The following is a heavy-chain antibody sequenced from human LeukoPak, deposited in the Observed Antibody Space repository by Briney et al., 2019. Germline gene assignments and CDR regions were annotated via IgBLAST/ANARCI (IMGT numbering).Heavy chain of an antibody. CDR3: AKDGVVTITFDY. Sequence: PGGSLRLSCTASGFTFSSYAMSRVRQAPGKGLEWVSVISGSGGSTYYGDSVKGRFTISRDNSKNTLYLQMNSLRAEDTAVYYCAKDGVVTITFDYWGQGTLVTVSS. J-gene: IGHJ4*02. D-gene: IGHD3-16*01. CDR2: ISGSGGST. CDR1: GFTFSSYA. V-gene: IGHV3-23*01.